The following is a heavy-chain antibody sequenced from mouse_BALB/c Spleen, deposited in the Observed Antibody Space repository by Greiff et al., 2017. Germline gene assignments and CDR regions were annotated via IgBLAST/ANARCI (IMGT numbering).Heavy chain of an antibody. CDR3: ARDWRYYGSD. CDR1: GYTFTSYW. D-gene: IGHD1-1*01. Sequence: VQLQQSGAELAKPGASVKMSCKASGYTFTSYWMHWVKQRPGQGLEWIGYINPSTGYTEYNQKFKDKATLTADKSSSTAYMQLSSLTSEDSAVYYCARDWRYYGSDWGQGTTLTVSS. CDR2: INPSTGYT. V-gene: IGHV1-7*01. J-gene: IGHJ2*01.